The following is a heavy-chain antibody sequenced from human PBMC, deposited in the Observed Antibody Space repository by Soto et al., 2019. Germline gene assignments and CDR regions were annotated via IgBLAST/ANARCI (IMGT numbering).Heavy chain of an antibody. Sequence: QVQLVQSGAEVKKPGASVKVSCKASGYTFTSYAMHWLRQAPGQRLEWMGGINAGTGNTKYSQKLQGRVTITRATSESTAYMELSSLRSEDTAVYYCARTTMVRGVTYYGMDVWGQGTTVTVSS. J-gene: IGHJ6*02. CDR2: INAGTGNT. V-gene: IGHV1-3*01. CDR3: ARTTMVRGVTYYGMDV. D-gene: IGHD3-10*01. CDR1: GYTFTSYA.